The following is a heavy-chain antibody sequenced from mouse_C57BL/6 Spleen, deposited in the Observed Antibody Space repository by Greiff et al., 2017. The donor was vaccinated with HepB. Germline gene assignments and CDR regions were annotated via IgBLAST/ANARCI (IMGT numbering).Heavy chain of an antibody. V-gene: IGHV1-81*01. Sequence: QVQLKQSGAELARPGASVKLSCKASGYTFTSYGISWVKQRTGQGLEWIGEIYPRSGNTYYNEKFKGQATLTADKSSSTAYMGLRSLTSEDSAVYFCASDGDYVRFAYWGQGTLVTVSA. CDR1: GYTFTSYG. CDR3: ASDGDYVRFAY. CDR2: IYPRSGNT. D-gene: IGHD2-13*01. J-gene: IGHJ3*01.